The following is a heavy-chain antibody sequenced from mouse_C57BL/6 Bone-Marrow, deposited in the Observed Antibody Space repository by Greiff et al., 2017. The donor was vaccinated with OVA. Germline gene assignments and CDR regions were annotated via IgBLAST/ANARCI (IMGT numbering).Heavy chain of an antibody. Sequence: VQLQQPGAELVRPGTSVKLSCKASGYTFTSYWMHWVKQRPGQGLEWIGVIDPSDSYTNYNQKFKGKATLTVNTSSSTAYMQLSSLTAEDSAVYYCTRGDYDGGWFAYWGQGTLVTVSA. D-gene: IGHD2-4*01. V-gene: IGHV1-59*01. CDR2: IDPSDSYT. CDR1: GYTFTSYW. CDR3: TRGDYDGGWFAY. J-gene: IGHJ3*01.